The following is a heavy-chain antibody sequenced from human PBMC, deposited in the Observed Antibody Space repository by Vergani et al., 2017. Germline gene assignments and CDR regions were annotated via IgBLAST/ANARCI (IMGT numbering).Heavy chain of an antibody. Sequence: QVQLQESGPGLVKPSQTLSLTCTVSGGSISSGGYYWSWIRQHPGKGLEWIGYIYYSGSTYYNPSLKSRVTISVDTSKNQFSLELSSVTAADTAVYYCARVRWSSSSVNWFDPWGQGTLVTVSS. V-gene: IGHV4-31*03. CDR1: GGSISSGGYY. J-gene: IGHJ5*02. CDR3: ARVRWSSSSVNWFDP. D-gene: IGHD6-6*01. CDR2: IYYSGST.